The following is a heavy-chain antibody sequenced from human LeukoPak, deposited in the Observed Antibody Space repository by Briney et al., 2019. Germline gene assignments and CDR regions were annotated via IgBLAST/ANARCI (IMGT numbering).Heavy chain of an antibody. Sequence: SETLSLTCTVSGGSISSYYWSWVRQPPGKGLEWIGEIYHSGSTNYNPSLKSRVTISVDKSKNQFSLKLSSVTAADTAVYYCARGGIAAAGMSWFDPWGQGTLVTVSS. D-gene: IGHD6-13*01. CDR3: ARGGIAAAGMSWFDP. CDR1: GGSISSYY. CDR2: IYHSGST. V-gene: IGHV4-59*12. J-gene: IGHJ5*02.